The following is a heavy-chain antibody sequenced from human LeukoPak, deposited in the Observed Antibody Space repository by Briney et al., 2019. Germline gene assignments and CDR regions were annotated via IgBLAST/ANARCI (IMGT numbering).Heavy chain of an antibody. CDR2: ISSSSSYI. D-gene: IGHD6-19*01. Sequence: GGSLRLSCAASGFTFSSYSMNWVRQAPGKGLEWVSSISSSSSYIYYADSVKGRFTISRDNAKNSLYLQMNSLRAEDTAVYYCARGDVAVAGLGGDSWGQGTLVTVSP. V-gene: IGHV3-21*01. CDR3: ARGDVAVAGLGGDS. J-gene: IGHJ4*02. CDR1: GFTFSSYS.